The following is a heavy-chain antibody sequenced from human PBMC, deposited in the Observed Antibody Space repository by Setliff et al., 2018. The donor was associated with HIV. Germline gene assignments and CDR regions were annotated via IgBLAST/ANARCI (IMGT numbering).Heavy chain of an antibody. Sequence: ASVKVSCKASGGTFSNYGFAWVRQAPGQGLEWMGGIIPIFGSADYAQKFQGRVTISADESTSTVYLELSSLTSDDTAMYYCARDLRNSNTLFGVLNFVFDLWGQGTLVTVSS. CDR1: GGTFSNYG. CDR2: IIPIFGSA. V-gene: IGHV1-69*13. D-gene: IGHD3-3*01. J-gene: IGHJ4*02. CDR3: ARDLRNSNTLFGVLNFVFDL.